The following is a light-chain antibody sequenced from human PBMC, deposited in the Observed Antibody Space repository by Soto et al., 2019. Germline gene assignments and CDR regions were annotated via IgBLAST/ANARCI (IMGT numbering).Light chain of an antibody. CDR3: ETWDSNIVV. CDR1: SGHSSYI. V-gene: IGLV4-60*02. CDR2: LEGSGSY. Sequence: QSALTQSSSASASLGSSVKLTCTLSSGHSSYIIAWHQQQPGKAPRYLMKLEGSGSYNKGSGVPDRFSGSSSGAGRYLTISNLQFEDEADYYCETWDSNIVVFGGGTKLTVL. J-gene: IGLJ2*01.